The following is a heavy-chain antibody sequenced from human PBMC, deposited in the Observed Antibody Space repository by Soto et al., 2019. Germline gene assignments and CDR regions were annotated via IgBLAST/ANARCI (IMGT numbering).Heavy chain of an antibody. CDR2: IYYSGST. CDR1: GGSLSSGGYY. J-gene: IGHJ6*03. V-gene: IGHV4-31*03. D-gene: IGHD3-10*01. CDR3: ARVSVLWFGELLYYYYYMDV. Sequence: SDTLSLTCTVSGGSLSSGGYYWSWIRQHPGKGLEWIGYIYYSGSTYYNPSLKSRVTISVDTSKNQFSLKLSSVTAADTAAYYCARVSVLWFGELLYYYYYMDVWGKGTTVNVSS.